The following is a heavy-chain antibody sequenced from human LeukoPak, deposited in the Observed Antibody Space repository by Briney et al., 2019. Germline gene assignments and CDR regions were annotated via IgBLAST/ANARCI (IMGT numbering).Heavy chain of an antibody. D-gene: IGHD3-10*01. V-gene: IGHV3-33*01. CDR2: IWYDGSNK. J-gene: IGHJ4*02. CDR1: GFTFSSYG. Sequence: PGGSLTLSCAASGFTFSSYGMHWVRQAPGKGLEWVAVIWYDGSNKYYADSVKGRFTISRDNSKNTLYLQMNSLRAEDTAMYYCARDQRFGESCFDYWGQGTLVTVSS. CDR3: ARDQRFGESCFDY.